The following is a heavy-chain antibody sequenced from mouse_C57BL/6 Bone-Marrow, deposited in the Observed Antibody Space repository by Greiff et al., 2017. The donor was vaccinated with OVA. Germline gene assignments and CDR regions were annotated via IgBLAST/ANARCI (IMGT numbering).Heavy chain of an antibody. CDR3: ARNRYGNLDY. J-gene: IGHJ2*01. CDR1: GYTFTSYW. CDR2: IDPSDSYT. D-gene: IGHD2-1*01. Sequence: QVQLQQPGAELVKPGASVKLSCKASGYTFTSYWMPWVKQRPGQGLEWIGEIDPSDSYTNYTQKFKGKATLTVDTSSSTAYMQLSSLTSEDSAVYYCARNRYGNLDYWGQGTTLTVSS. V-gene: IGHV1-50*01.